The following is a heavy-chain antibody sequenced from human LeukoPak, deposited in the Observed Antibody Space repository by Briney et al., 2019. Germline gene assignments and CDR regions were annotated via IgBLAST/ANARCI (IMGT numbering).Heavy chain of an antibody. CDR3: AKGATVWARMDV. CDR1: RFNFSSSS. CDR2: ISSTGSTM. J-gene: IGHJ6*03. Sequence: GSLRLFCAGSRFNFSSSSMKWVRQAPGKGPEWVSYISSTGSTMYYADSVKGRFSISRDNAKNSLYLQMNSLRAGDTAVYYCAKGATVWARMDVWGKGTTVTVSS. D-gene: IGHD4-17*01. V-gene: IGHV3-48*04.